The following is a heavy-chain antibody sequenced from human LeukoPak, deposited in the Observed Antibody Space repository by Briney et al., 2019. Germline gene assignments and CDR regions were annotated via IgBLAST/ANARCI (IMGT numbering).Heavy chain of an antibody. CDR3: ARDQEGFDY. J-gene: IGHJ4*02. Sequence: ASVKVSCKASGYTFTSNYIHWVRQAPGQGLEWMGMIYPRDGSASYAQKFQGRVTVTRDTSTSTVHMELSGLRSEDTAVYYCARDQEGFDYWGQGTLVTVSS. CDR2: IYPRDGSA. CDR1: GYTFTSNY. V-gene: IGHV1-46*01.